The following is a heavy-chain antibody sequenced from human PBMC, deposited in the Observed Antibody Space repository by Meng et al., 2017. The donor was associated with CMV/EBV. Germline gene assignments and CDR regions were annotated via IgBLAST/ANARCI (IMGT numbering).Heavy chain of an antibody. Sequence: GESLKISCAASGFTFSSYGMHWVRQAPGKGLEWVAFIRYDGSKKYYADSVKGRFTISRDNSKTTLYLQMNSLRAEDTAVYYCAKALDYWGQGTLVTVSS. CDR3: AKALDY. CDR2: IRYDGSKK. J-gene: IGHJ4*02. V-gene: IGHV3-30*02. CDR1: GFTFSSYG.